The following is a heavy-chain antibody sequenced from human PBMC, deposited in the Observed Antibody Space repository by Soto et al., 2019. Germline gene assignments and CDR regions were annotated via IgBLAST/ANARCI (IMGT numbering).Heavy chain of an antibody. D-gene: IGHD1-7*01. V-gene: IGHV4-4*02. CDR1: GGSISSSNW. J-gene: IGHJ6*02. CDR3: AREGVMTGTTVYYYYGMDV. Sequence: SETLSLTCAVSGGSISSSNWWSWVRQPPGKGLEWIGEIYHSGSTNYNPSLKSRVTISVDKSKNQFSLKLSSVTAADTAVYYCAREGVMTGTTVYYYYGMDVWGQGTTVTVSS. CDR2: IYHSGST.